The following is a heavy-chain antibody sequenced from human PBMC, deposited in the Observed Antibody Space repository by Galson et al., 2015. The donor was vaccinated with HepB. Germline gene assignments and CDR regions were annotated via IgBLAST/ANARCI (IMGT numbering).Heavy chain of an antibody. CDR1: GFTFSSYS. V-gene: IGHV3-21*01. J-gene: IGHJ6*02. CDR2: ISSSSSYI. D-gene: IGHD3-9*01. Sequence: SLRLSCAASGFTFSSYSMNWVRQAPGKGLEWVSSISSSSSYIYYADSVKGRFTISRDNAKNSLYLQMNSLRAEDTAVYYCARGVAYYDILTGYYGNYGMDVWGQGTTVTVSS. CDR3: ARGVAYYDILTGYYGNYGMDV.